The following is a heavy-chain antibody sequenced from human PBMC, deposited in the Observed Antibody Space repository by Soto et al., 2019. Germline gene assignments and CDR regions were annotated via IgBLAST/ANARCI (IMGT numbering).Heavy chain of an antibody. CDR2: IYYSGST. J-gene: IGHJ5*02. CDR1: GGSISSSSYY. V-gene: IGHV4-39*01. Sequence: SETLSVTCTVAGGSISSSSYYWGWIRQPPGKGLEWIGSIYYSGSTYYNPSLKSRVTISVDTSKNQFSLKLSSVTAADTAVYYCARHARTGEDWFDPWGQGTLVTVSS. CDR3: ARHARTGEDWFDP. D-gene: IGHD2-15*01.